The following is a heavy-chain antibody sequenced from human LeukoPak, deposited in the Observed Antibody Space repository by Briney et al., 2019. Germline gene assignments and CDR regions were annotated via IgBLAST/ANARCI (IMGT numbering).Heavy chain of an antibody. CDR2: ISYDGSNK. CDR3: ARDALYCSGGTCYGMDV. D-gene: IGHD2-15*01. J-gene: IGHJ6*02. V-gene: IGHV3-30*03. CDR1: GFTFSSYG. Sequence: PGRSLRLSCAASGFTFSSYGMHWVRQAPGKGLEWVAVISYDGSNKYYADSVKGRFTISRDNAKNSLYLQMNSLRAEDTAIYYCARDALYCSGGTCYGMDVWGQGTTVTVSS.